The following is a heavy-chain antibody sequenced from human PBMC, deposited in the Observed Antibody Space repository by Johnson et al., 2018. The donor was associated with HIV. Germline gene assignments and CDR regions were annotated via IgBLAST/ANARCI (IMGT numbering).Heavy chain of an antibody. CDR2: INSDGRT. V-gene: IGHV3-74*02. CDR3: VRGQSPLYDAFDI. Sequence: VQLVESGGGLVQPGGSLRLSCAASGFTLNDYWMHWVRQAPGKGLVWVSRINSDGRTSYADSVKGRFTISRDNAKNTLSLQMNSLRVEDTAMYYCVRGQSPLYDAFDIWGHGTMVTVSS. CDR1: GFTLNDYW. J-gene: IGHJ3*02.